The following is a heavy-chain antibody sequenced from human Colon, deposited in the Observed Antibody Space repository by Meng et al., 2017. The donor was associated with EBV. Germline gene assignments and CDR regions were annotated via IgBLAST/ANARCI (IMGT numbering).Heavy chain of an antibody. CDR2: IYHNGQT. D-gene: IGHD2-8*02. Sequence: QGRLQESGAGLVKPSGTLSLTCAVSGTSISTSNWWSWIRQSPGVGLEWIGAIYHNGQTNYNPSLKSRVSMSVDESRNEFSLNLKSVTAADTAVYYCARDGGVTHIPWGQGVLVTVSS. J-gene: IGHJ5*02. CDR1: GTSISTSNW. CDR3: ARDGGVTHIP. V-gene: IGHV4-4*02.